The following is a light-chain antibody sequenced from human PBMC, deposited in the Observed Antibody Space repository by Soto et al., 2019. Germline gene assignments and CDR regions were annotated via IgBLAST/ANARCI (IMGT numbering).Light chain of an antibody. CDR2: DAL. J-gene: IGKJ5*01. Sequence: EIVLTQSPATLSLSPEEKATQSCRASQNVSSYLAWYQQKSGKAPRLLIYDALHRATGIPARFSGSGSGTDFTLTINSLEPEDFAVYYCQQRSNGITFGQGTRLEIK. CDR3: QQRSNGIT. CDR1: QNVSSY. V-gene: IGKV3-11*01.